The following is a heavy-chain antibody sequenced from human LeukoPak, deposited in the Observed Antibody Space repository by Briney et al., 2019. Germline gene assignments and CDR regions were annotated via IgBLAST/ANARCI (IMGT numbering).Heavy chain of an antibody. CDR2: ISYDGSNK. Sequence: GGSLRLSCAASGFTFSSYAMHWVRQAPGKGLEWVAVISYDGSNKYYADSVKGRFTISRDNSKNTLYLQMNSLRAEDTAVYYCAREEITGVVMTAIRYWGQGTLVTVSS. CDR3: AREEITGVVMTAIRY. J-gene: IGHJ4*02. CDR1: GFTFSSYA. V-gene: IGHV3-30-3*01. D-gene: IGHD2-21*02.